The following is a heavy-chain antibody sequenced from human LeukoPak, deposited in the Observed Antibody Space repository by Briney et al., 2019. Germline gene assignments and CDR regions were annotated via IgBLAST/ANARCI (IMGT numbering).Heavy chain of an antibody. CDR3: ARSCSGGSCAWLDP. CDR2: IIPILGIA. Sequence: GSSVKVSCKASGGTFSSYAISWVRQAPGQGLEWMGRIIPILGIANYAQKLQGRVTITADKSTSTAYMELSSLRSEDTAVYYCARSCSGGSCAWLDPWGQGTLVTVSS. CDR1: GGTFSSYA. J-gene: IGHJ5*02. V-gene: IGHV1-69*04. D-gene: IGHD2-15*01.